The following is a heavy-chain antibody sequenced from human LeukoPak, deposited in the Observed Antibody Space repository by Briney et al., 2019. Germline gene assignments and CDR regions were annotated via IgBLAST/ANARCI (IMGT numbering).Heavy chain of an antibody. V-gene: IGHV3-48*03. J-gene: IGHJ6*02. CDR1: GFTFSSYE. CDR3: GRSMDV. CDR2: ISSSGSTI. Sequence: SGGSLRLSCAASGFTFSSYEMNWVRQAPGKGLGLEWVSYISSSGSTIYYADSVKGRFTISRDNAKNSLYLQMNSLRAEDTAVYFCGRSMDVWGQGTTVSVTS.